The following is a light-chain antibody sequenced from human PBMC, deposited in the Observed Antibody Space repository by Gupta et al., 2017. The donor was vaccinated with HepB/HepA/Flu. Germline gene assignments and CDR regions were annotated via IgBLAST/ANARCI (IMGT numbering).Light chain of an antibody. CDR2: GAS. CDR1: QSVSSSY. V-gene: IGKV3-20*01. CDR3: QQYGSSSWT. Sequence: EIVLTQSPGTLSLSPGERATLTCRASQSVSSSYLAWYQQKPGQAPRLLIYGASSRATGIPDRFSGSGSGTDFTLTISGLEPEDFAVYYCQQYGSSSWTSGQGTKVEIK. J-gene: IGKJ1*01.